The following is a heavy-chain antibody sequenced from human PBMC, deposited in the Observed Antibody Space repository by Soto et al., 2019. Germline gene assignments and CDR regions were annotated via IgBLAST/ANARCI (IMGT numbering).Heavy chain of an antibody. Sequence: SETLSLTCAVSGGSISSSNWWSWVRQPPGRGLEWIGEIYHSGSTNYNPSLKSRVTISVDKSKNQFSLKLSSVTAADTAVYYCARAAVAGTRWFDPWGQGTLVTVSS. V-gene: IGHV4-4*02. D-gene: IGHD6-19*01. CDR3: ARAAVAGTRWFDP. J-gene: IGHJ5*02. CDR1: GGSISSSNW. CDR2: IYHSGST.